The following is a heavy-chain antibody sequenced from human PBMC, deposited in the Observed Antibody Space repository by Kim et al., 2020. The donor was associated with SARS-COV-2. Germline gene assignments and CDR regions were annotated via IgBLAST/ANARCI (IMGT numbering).Heavy chain of an antibody. V-gene: IGHV3-15*01. J-gene: IGHJ4*02. CDR2: GGTT. Sequence: GGTTEYAAPVKGRFTISRDDSKNTLYLQMNSLKTEDTAVYYCTRGPYYFDYWGQGTLVTVSS. D-gene: IGHD3-10*01. CDR3: TRGPYYFDY.